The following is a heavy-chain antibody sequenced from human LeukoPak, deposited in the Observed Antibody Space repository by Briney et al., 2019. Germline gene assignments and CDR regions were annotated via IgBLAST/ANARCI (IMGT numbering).Heavy chain of an antibody. CDR2: IYASGST. J-gene: IGHJ4*02. V-gene: IGHV4-4*09. D-gene: IGHD1-14*01. Sequence: SETLSLTCTVSGGSISGYYWSWIRQPPGKGLEWIGYIYASGSTDYNPSLKSRVTVSIDTSKKQFSLKLSSVTAADTAVYYCARVGGTRTRELPYYWGQGTLVTVSS. CDR1: GGSISGYY. CDR3: ARVGGTRTRELPYY.